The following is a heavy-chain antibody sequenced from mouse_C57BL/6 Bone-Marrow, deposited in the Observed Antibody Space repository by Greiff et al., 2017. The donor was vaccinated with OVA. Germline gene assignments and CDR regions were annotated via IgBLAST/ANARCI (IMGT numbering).Heavy chain of an antibody. CDR2: INYDGSST. V-gene: IGHV5-16*01. Sequence: EVQLVESEGGLVQPGSSMKLSCTASGFTFSDYYMAWVRQVPEKGLEWVANINYDGSSTYYLDSLKSRFIISRDNAKNILYLQMSSLKSEDTATYYCAREVLPYYFDYWGQGTTLTVSS. D-gene: IGHD2-14*01. J-gene: IGHJ2*01. CDR3: AREVLPYYFDY. CDR1: GFTFSDYY.